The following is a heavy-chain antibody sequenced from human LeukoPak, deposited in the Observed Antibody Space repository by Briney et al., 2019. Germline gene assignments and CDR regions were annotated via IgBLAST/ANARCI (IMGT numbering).Heavy chain of an antibody. CDR2: IIPIFGTA. Sequence: GASVKVSCKASGGTFSSYAISWVRQAPGQGLEWMGGIIPIFGTANYAQKFQGRVTITADESTSTAYMELSSLRSEDTAVYYCAGDRPNLYLVTPTHNWFDPWGQGTLVTVSS. J-gene: IGHJ5*02. CDR1: GGTFSSYA. D-gene: IGHD2-21*02. V-gene: IGHV1-69*13. CDR3: AGDRPNLYLVTPTHNWFDP.